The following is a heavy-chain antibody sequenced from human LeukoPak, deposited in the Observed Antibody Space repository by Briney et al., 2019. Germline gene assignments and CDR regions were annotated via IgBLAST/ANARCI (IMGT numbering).Heavy chain of an antibody. CDR1: GFTFSSYA. CDR2: ISYDGSNK. CDR3: AREWLRSRYYYYYYMDV. D-gene: IGHD5-12*01. V-gene: IGHV3-30-3*01. J-gene: IGHJ6*03. Sequence: GGSLRLSCAASGFTFSSYAMHWVRQAPGKGLEWVAVISYDGSNKYYADSVKGRFTISRDNSKNTLYLQMNSLRAEDTAVYYCAREWLRSRYYYYYYMDVWGKGTTVTVSS.